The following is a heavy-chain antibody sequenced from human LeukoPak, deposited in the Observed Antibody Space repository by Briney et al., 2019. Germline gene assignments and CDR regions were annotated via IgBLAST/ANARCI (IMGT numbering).Heavy chain of an antibody. J-gene: IGHJ4*02. CDR1: GITFSSHA. D-gene: IGHD5-12*01. V-gene: IGHV3-23*01. CDR2: ISGSGGHT. Sequence: GGSLRLSCAASGITFSSHAMSWVRQAPGKGLEWVSLISGSGGHTYYADSVEGRFTISRDNSKNTMSLQLNSLRAEDTAVYYCAQSPKIVTTPRFDYWGQGTLVTVSS. CDR3: AQSPKIVTTPRFDY.